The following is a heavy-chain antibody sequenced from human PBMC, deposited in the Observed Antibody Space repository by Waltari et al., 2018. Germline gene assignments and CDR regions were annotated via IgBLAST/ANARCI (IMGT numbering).Heavy chain of an antibody. Sequence: EVQLLESGGGLVQPGGSLRLSCAASGFTFSSYAMSWVRQAPGKGLEWVSVIYSGGSTYYADSVKGRFTISRDNSKNTLYLQMNSLRAEDTAVYYCAKDGGRGRGVPDVWGKGTTVTVSS. CDR3: AKDGGRGRGVPDV. CDR1: GFTFSSYA. CDR2: IYSGGST. V-gene: IGHV3-23*03. J-gene: IGHJ6*04. D-gene: IGHD3-10*01.